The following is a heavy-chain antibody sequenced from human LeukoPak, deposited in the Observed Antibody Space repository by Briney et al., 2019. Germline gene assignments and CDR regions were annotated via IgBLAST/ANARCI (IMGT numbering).Heavy chain of an antibody. CDR2: ISSSSSYI. V-gene: IGHV3-21*01. D-gene: IGHD2-2*01. J-gene: IGHJ4*02. CDR1: GFTFSSYS. CDR3: ARVGYCSSTSCYWYFDY. Sequence: GGSLRLSCAASGFTFSSYSKNWVRQAPGKGLEWVSSISSSSSYIYYADSVKGRFTISRDNAKNSLYLQMNSLRAEDTAVYYCARVGYCSSTSCYWYFDYWGQGTLVTVSS.